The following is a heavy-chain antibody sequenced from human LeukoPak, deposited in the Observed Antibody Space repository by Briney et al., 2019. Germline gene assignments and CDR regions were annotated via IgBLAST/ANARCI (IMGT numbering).Heavy chain of an antibody. CDR1: GGSISSGGYS. Sequence: SETLSLTSAVSGGSISSGGYSWSWIRQPPGKGLEWIGYIYHSGSTYYNPSLKSRVTISVDRSKNQFSLKLSSVTAADTAVYYCARVGYSYVFDYWGQGTLVTVSS. CDR2: IYHSGST. CDR3: ARVGYSYVFDY. D-gene: IGHD5-18*01. V-gene: IGHV4-30-2*01. J-gene: IGHJ4*02.